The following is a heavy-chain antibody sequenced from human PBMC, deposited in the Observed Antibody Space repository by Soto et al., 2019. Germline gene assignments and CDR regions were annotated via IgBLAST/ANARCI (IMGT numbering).Heavy chain of an antibody. Sequence: VRFLILPCAAYELTVSSDAIGRVRHEPGMGLEWVSAISGSGGSTYYADSVKGRFTISRDNSKNTLYLQMNSLRAEDTAVYYCAKAALDSSGYYSSYFDYWGQGTLVTVSS. CDR3: AKAALDSSGYYSSYFDY. D-gene: IGHD3-22*01. J-gene: IGHJ4*02. V-gene: IGHV3-23*01. CDR2: ISGSGGST. CDR1: ELTVSSDA.